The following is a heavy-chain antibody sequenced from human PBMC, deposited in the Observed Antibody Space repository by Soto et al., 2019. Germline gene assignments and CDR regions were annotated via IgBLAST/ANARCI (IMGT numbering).Heavy chain of an antibody. Sequence: EVQLLESGGGLVQPGGSLRLSCAAYGFTFNNYAMTWVRQAPGKGLEWVSAITGGGDTTSYPDSVKGRFTVSREGSKNTLDLQLSSLGAADTALYYCAKGRGGSRSLTPRVDFWGQRTLVTVSS. CDR3: AKGRGGSRSLTPRVDF. J-gene: IGHJ4*02. CDR2: ITGGGDTT. CDR1: GFTFNNYA. D-gene: IGHD3-10*01. V-gene: IGHV3-23*01.